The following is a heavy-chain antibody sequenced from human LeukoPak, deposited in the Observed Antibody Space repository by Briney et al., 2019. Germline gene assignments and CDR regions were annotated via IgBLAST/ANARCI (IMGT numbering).Heavy chain of an antibody. V-gene: IGHV1-2*02. CDR3: ARVTYYGSGSGFYYGMDV. D-gene: IGHD3-10*01. CDR2: INPHSGGT. Sequence: ASVKVSCKASRYTFTGYYMHWVRQAPGQGLEWMGWINPHSGGTNYAQNFQGRVTVTRDTSISTAYMELSRLRSDDTAVYYCARVTYYGSGSGFYYGMDVWGQGTTVTVSS. CDR1: RYTFTGYY. J-gene: IGHJ6*02.